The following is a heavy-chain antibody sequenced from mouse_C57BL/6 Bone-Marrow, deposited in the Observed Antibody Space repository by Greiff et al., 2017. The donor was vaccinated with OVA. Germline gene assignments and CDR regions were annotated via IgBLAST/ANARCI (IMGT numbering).Heavy chain of an antibody. D-gene: IGHD2-1*01. CDR3: ASEHCVYYGNGGFAY. CDR2: IHPSDSDT. Sequence: VQLQQPGAELVKPGASVKVSCKASGYTFTSYWMHWVKQRPGQGLEWIGRIHPSDSDTNYNQKFKGKATLTVDKSSSTAYMQLSSLTSEDSAVYYCASEHCVYYGNGGFAYWGQGTLVTVSA. CDR1: GYTFTSYW. V-gene: IGHV1-74*01. J-gene: IGHJ3*01.